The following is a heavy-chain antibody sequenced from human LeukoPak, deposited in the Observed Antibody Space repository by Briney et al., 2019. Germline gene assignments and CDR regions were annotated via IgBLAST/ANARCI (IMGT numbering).Heavy chain of an antibody. J-gene: IGHJ6*03. CDR3: ARKGSSSSWSYYMDV. CDR2: ISSSGSTI. CDR1: GFTFSDYY. V-gene: IGHV3-11*01. Sequence: PGGSLRLSCAASGFTFSDYYMSWIRQAPGKGLEWVSHISSSGSTIYYTDSVKGRFTISRDNAKNSLYLQMNSLRAEDTAVYYCARKGSSSSWSYYMDVWGKGTTVTVS. D-gene: IGHD6-13*01.